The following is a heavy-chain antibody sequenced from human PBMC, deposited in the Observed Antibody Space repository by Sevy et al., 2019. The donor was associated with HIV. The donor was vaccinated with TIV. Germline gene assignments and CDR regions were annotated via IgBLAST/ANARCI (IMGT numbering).Heavy chain of an antibody. CDR1: GGTYSSYA. CDR3: ARAREDLVVVPAAIQIYYYYGMDV. D-gene: IGHD2-2*02. CDR2: IIPIFGTA. Sequence: ASVKVSCKASGGTYSSYAISWVRQAPGQGLEWMEGIIPIFGTANYAQKFQGRVTITADESTSTAYMELSGLRSEDTAVYYCARAREDLVVVPAAIQIYYYYGMDVWGQGTTVTVSS. J-gene: IGHJ6*02. V-gene: IGHV1-69*13.